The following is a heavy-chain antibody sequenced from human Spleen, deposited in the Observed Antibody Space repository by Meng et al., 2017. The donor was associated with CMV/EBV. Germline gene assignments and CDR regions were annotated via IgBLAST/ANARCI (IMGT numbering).Heavy chain of an antibody. Sequence: GESLKISCAASGFTFSSYAMSWVRQDPGKGLEWVSVIYSGGSSTYYADSVKGRFTISRDNAKDKLYLQMNSLRAENKSTSTAYMELSSLTSDDTAVYYCARGPFSRIQHTTPFSPYYYGMDFWGQGTTVTVSS. D-gene: IGHD3-10*01. CDR1: GFTFSSYA. J-gene: IGHJ6*02. V-gene: IGHV3-23*03. CDR2: IYSGGSST. CDR3: YMELSSLTSDDTAVYYCARGPFSRIQHTTPFSPYYYGMDF.